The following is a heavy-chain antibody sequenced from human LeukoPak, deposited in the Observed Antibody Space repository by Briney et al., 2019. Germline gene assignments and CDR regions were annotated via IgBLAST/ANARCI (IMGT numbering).Heavy chain of an antibody. CDR3: AREGSYLGHFDY. Sequence: SETLSLTCTVSGGSISSYYWSWIRQPPGKGLEWIGYIYYSGNTNYNPSLKSRVTISVDTSKNQFSLKLSSMTAADTAVYYCAREGSYLGHFDYWGQGTLVTVSS. V-gene: IGHV4-59*12. CDR2: IYYSGNT. D-gene: IGHD1-26*01. J-gene: IGHJ4*02. CDR1: GGSISSYY.